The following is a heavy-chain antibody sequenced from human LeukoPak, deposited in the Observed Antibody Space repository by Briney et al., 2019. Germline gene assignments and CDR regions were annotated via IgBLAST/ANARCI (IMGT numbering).Heavy chain of an antibody. CDR1: GGTFSSYA. Sequence: SVKVSCKASGGTFSSYAISWVRQAPGQGLEWMGGIIPIFGTANYAQKFQGRVTITADKSTSTAYMELSSLRSEDTAVYYCARSGGYGGNVMDYWGQGTLVTVSS. D-gene: IGHD4-23*01. CDR3: ARSGGYGGNVMDY. CDR2: IIPIFGTA. J-gene: IGHJ4*02. V-gene: IGHV1-69*06.